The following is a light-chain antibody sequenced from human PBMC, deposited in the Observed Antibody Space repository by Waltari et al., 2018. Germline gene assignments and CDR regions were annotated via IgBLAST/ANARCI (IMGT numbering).Light chain of an antibody. CDR2: AAA. CDR1: HSISKY. CDR3: QNHERLPAT. J-gene: IGKJ1*01. Sequence: VLTQSPGTLSLSPGERATLSCRASHSISKYFVWYQQRPGHAPRLLIYAAATRATGIPDRFSGSGFGTDFTLTISRLEPEDFAMYYCQNHERLPATFGQGTKVEIK. V-gene: IGKV3-20*01.